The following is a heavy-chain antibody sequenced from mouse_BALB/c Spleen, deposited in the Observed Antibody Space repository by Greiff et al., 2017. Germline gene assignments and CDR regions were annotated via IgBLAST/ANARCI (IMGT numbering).Heavy chain of an antibody. D-gene: IGHD2-10*02. CDR3: AREYGNYGDYAMDY. CDR1: GYTFTSYV. V-gene: IGHV1-14*01. J-gene: IGHJ4*01. Sequence: LQESGPELVKPGASVKMSCKASGYTFTSYVMHWVKQKPGQGLEWIGYINPYNDGTKYNEKFKGKATLTSDKSSSTAYMELSSLTSEDSAVYYCAREYGNYGDYAMDYWGQGTSVTVSS. CDR2: INPYNDGT.